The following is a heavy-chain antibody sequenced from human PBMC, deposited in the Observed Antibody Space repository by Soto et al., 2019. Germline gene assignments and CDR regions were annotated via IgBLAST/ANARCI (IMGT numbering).Heavy chain of an antibody. D-gene: IGHD6-6*01. V-gene: IGHV1-2*02. CDR1: GYNFAGYF. CDR2: INPTSGGT. CDR3: ARSFSSSSGFEY. J-gene: IGHJ4*02. Sequence: QAQLVQSGAEMRKPGASVKVSCRASGYNFAGYFIHWVRLAPGHGLEWMGWINPTSGGTKFAQKFQGRLTLTRDTSVSTDSMELSSLTSDDTAVYYCARSFSSSSGFEYWGQGTLVTVSS.